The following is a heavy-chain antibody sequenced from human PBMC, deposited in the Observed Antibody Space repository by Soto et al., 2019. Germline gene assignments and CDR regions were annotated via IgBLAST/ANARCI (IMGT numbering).Heavy chain of an antibody. V-gene: IGHV4-34*01. J-gene: IGHJ5*01. CDR3: ARGPYCSGGSCFSKAWFDS. Sequence: SETLSLTCAFHDGSFSGYFWSWIRQPPGKGLEWIGEVNHSGSTNSNPSLKSRVTISVDTSKNQFSLKLSSVTAADTAVYYCARGPYCSGGSCFSKAWFDSWGQGTLVTVSS. CDR1: DGSFSGYF. CDR2: VNHSGST. D-gene: IGHD2-15*01.